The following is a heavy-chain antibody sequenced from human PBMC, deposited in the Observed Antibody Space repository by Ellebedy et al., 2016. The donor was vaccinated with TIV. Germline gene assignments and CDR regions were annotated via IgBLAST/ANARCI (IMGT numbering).Heavy chain of an antibody. CDR3: AKGSTTALVTCVDY. V-gene: IGHV3-9*01. D-gene: IGHD5-18*01. J-gene: IGHJ4*02. Sequence: PGGSLRLSCAASGFTFDDYAMHWVRQAPGKGLEWVSGISCNSGTIDYADSVKGRFTISRDNAKNSLYLQMNRLRPEDTALYYCAKGSTTALVTCVDYWGQGTLVTVSS. CDR1: GFTFDDYA. CDR2: ISCNSGTI.